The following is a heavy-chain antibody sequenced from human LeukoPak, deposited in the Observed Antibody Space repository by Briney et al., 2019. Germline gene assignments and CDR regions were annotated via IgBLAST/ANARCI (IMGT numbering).Heavy chain of an antibody. Sequence: SETLSLTCTVSGGSISSYYWSWIRQPAGKGLEWIGRIYTSGSTNYNPSLKSRVTISVDKSKNQFSLKLSSVTAADTAVYYCARDNYYDSSGYSTPDYWGQGTLVTVSS. CDR3: ARDNYYDSSGYSTPDY. CDR2: IYTSGST. J-gene: IGHJ4*02. V-gene: IGHV4-4*07. D-gene: IGHD3-22*01. CDR1: GGSISSYY.